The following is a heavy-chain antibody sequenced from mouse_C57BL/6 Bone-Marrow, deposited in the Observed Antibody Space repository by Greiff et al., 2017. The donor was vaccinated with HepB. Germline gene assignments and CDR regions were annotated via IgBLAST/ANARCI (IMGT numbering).Heavy chain of an antibody. Sequence: EVKLMESGGGLVQPGGSMKLSCVASGFTFSNYWMNWVRQSPEKGLEWVAQIRLKSDNYATHYAESVKGRFTISRDDSKSSVYLQMNNLRAEDTGIYYCTAGSSVNWYFDVWGTGTTVTVSS. CDR2: IRLKSDNYAT. V-gene: IGHV6-3*01. CDR1: GFTFSNYW. J-gene: IGHJ1*03. CDR3: TAGSSVNWYFDV. D-gene: IGHD1-1*01.